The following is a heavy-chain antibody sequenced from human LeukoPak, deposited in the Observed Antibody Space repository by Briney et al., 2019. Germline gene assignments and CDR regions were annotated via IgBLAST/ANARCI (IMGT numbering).Heavy chain of an antibody. D-gene: IGHD5-18*01. CDR2: ISSSSSYI. J-gene: IGHJ3*02. V-gene: IGHV3-21*01. Sequence: GGSLRLSCAASGFTFSSYGMNWVRQAPGKGLEWVSSISSSSSYIYYADSVKGRFTISRDNAKNSLYLQMNSLRAEDTAVYYCAATAMVTVGAFDIWGQGTMVTVSS. CDR3: AATAMVTVGAFDI. CDR1: GFTFSSYG.